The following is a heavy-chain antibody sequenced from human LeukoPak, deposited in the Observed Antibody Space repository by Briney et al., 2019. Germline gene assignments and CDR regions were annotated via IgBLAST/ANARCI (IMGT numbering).Heavy chain of an antibody. V-gene: IGHV3-30-3*01. CDR1: GFKFSYYS. CDR2: ISYDGRNE. D-gene: IGHD3-22*01. Sequence: GGSLRLSCAASGFKFSYYSMYWVRQAPGKGLEWVAVISYDGRNENYADSVKGRFIISRDNSKNTLYLQMNSLRAEDTAVYYCARSRVDSSGYYFSFDYWGQGTLVTVSS. CDR3: ARSRVDSSGYYFSFDY. J-gene: IGHJ4*02.